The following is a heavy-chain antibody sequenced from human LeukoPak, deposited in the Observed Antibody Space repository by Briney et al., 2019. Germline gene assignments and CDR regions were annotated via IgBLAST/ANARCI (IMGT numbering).Heavy chain of an antibody. V-gene: IGHV3-11*01. Sequence: GGSLRLSCAASGFTFSDYYMSWIRQAPGKGLEWVSYISSSGSTIYYADSVKGRFTISRDNAKNSLYLQMNSLRAEDTAVYYCARDRAGTTMRNWFDPWGQGTQVTVSS. J-gene: IGHJ5*02. CDR1: GFTFSDYY. CDR3: ARDRAGTTMRNWFDP. D-gene: IGHD1-7*01. CDR2: ISSSGSTI.